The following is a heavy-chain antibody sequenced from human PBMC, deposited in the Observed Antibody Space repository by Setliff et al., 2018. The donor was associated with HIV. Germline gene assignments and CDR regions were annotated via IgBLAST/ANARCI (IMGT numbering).Heavy chain of an antibody. V-gene: IGHV4-4*07. J-gene: IGHJ4*02. Sequence: PSETLSLTCSVSGGSMSPYYWTWIRQPAGRGLEWIGRIYPTGSTIYNPSLRSRVTMSVDTSKNQFSLRLSSVTAADTAVYYCATWRGVGATAWGQGTLVTVSS. CDR1: GGSMSPYY. CDR3: ATWRGVGATA. CDR2: IYPTGST. D-gene: IGHD1-26*01.